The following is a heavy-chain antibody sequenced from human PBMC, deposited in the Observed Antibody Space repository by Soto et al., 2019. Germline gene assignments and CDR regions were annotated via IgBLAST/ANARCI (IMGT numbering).Heavy chain of an antibody. Sequence: GGSLRLSCAASAFAVSDHYMDWVRQPPGKGLEWVSRTRNKPESYSTEYAAFVKGRFIISRDDSKNSLYLQLNSLKTEDTALYYCTRVKGLGRRQAYGMDVWGQGTTVTVSS. CDR3: TRVKGLGRRQAYGMDV. CDR2: TRNKPESYST. V-gene: IGHV3-72*01. D-gene: IGHD6-6*01. CDR1: AFAVSDHY. J-gene: IGHJ6*02.